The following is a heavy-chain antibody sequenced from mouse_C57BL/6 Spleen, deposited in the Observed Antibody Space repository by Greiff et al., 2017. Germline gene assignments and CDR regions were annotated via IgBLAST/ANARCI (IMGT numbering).Heavy chain of an antibody. V-gene: IGHV1-55*01. Sequence: QVQLQQPGAELVKPGASVKMSCKASGYTFTSYWITWVKQRPGQGLEWIGDIYPGSGSTNYNEKFKSKATLTVDTSSSTASMQLSSLTSGDSAVYYCARCDGYPGYFDVWGTGTTVTVSS. CDR1: GYTFTSYW. CDR2: IYPGSGST. CDR3: ARCDGYPGYFDV. D-gene: IGHD2-3*01. J-gene: IGHJ1*03.